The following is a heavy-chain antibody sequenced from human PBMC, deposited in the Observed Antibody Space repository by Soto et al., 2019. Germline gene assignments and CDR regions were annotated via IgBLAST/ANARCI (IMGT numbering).Heavy chain of an antibody. D-gene: IGHD2-2*01. J-gene: IGHJ5*02. CDR1: GGTFSSYA. CDR3: ARASLYCSSTSCQINWFDP. Sequence: SVKVSCKAPGGTFSSYAISWVRQAPGQGREWMGGIIPIFGTANYAQKFQGRVTITADESTSTAYMELSSLRSEDTAVYYCARASLYCSSTSCQINWFDPWGQGTLVTVSS. CDR2: IIPIFGTA. V-gene: IGHV1-69*13.